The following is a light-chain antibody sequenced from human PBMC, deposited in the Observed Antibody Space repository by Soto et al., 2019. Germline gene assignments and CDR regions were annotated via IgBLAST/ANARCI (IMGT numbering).Light chain of an antibody. CDR1: SSNLGNNY. V-gene: IGLV1-47*02. CDR3: MQTLESRT. CDR2: SNN. J-gene: IGLJ3*02. Sequence: QSVLTQPPSVSGTPGQRVTISCSGSSSNLGNNYVYWYQQVPGTAPKLLMYSNNQRPSGVPDRFSGTGSGTDFTLKISRVEAEDVGVYYCMQTLESRTFGQGTK.